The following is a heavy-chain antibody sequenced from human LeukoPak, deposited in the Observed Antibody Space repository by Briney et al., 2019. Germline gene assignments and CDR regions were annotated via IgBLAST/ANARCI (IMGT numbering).Heavy chain of an antibody. CDR1: GYFISSGYY. Sequence: SETLSLTCTVSGYFISSGYYWGWIRQPPGKGLQWIGSIHHSGSTYYNPSLKSRVTISVDTSKNQFSLKLSSVTAADTAVYYCARGGSYDILTGYNWFDPWGQGTLVTVSS. J-gene: IGHJ5*02. CDR3: ARGGSYDILTGYNWFDP. V-gene: IGHV4-38-2*02. D-gene: IGHD3-9*01. CDR2: IHHSGST.